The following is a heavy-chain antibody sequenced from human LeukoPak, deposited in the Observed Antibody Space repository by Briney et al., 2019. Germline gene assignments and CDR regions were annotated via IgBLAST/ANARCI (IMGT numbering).Heavy chain of an antibody. Sequence: GGSLRLSCAASGFTFSSYSMNWVRQAPGKGLEWVSSISSSSSYIYYADSVKGRFTISRDNAKNSPYLQMNTLRAEDTAVYYCASLWFGESYAFDIWGQGTMVTVSS. V-gene: IGHV3-21*01. J-gene: IGHJ3*02. CDR3: ASLWFGESYAFDI. CDR1: GFTFSSYS. CDR2: ISSSSSYI. D-gene: IGHD3-10*01.